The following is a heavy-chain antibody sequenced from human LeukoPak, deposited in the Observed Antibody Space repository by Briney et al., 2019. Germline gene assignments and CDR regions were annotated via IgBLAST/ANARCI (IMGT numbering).Heavy chain of an antibody. CDR3: AKDPGSSSSWWYFDY. CDR2: ISGSGGST. D-gene: IGHD6-13*01. V-gene: IGHV3-23*01. J-gene: IGHJ4*02. Sequence: PGVSLRLSCAASGFTFSSYAMSWVRQAPGKGLEWVSAISGSGGSTYYADSVKGRFTISRDNSKNTLYLQMNSLRAEDTAVYYCAKDPGSSSSWWYFDYWGQGTLVTVSS. CDR1: GFTFSSYA.